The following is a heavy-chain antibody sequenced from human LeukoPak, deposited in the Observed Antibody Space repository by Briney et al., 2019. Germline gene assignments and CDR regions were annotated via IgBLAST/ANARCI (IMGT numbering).Heavy chain of an antibody. CDR3: ARGDHYDSSGYTFDY. V-gene: IGHV4-31*03. Sequence: ASETLSLTCTVSGGSISSGGYYWSWIRQHPGKGLEWIGYIYYSGSTYYNPSLKSRVTISVDTSKNQFSLKLSSVTAADTAVYYCARGDHYDSSGYTFDYWGQGTLVTASS. CDR1: GGSISSGGYY. CDR2: IYYSGST. J-gene: IGHJ4*02. D-gene: IGHD3-22*01.